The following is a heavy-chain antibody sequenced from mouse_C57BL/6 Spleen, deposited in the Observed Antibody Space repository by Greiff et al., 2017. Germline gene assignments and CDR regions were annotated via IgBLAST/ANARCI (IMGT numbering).Heavy chain of an antibody. V-gene: IGHV1-69*01. CDR2: IDPSDSYT. D-gene: IGHD1-1*01. CDR3: ARGGTVVAYYAMDY. Sequence: QVQLQQPGAELVMPGASVKLSCKASGYTFTSYWMHWVKQRPGQGLEWIGEIDPSDSYTNYNQKFKGKSTLTVDKSSRTAYMQLSSLTSEDSAVYYCARGGTVVAYYAMDYWGQGTSVTVSS. J-gene: IGHJ4*01. CDR1: GYTFTSYW.